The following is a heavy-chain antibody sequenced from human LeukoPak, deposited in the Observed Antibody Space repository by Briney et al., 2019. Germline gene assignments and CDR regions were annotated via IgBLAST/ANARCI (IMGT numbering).Heavy chain of an antibody. CDR1: GFIFSTHG. CDR2: ISYDGSTK. D-gene: IGHD3-10*01. V-gene: IGHV3-30*18. J-gene: IGHJ4*02. Sequence: GRSLRLSCAASGFIFSTHGMHWVRQAPAKGLEGVALISYDGSTKYYADSVEGRFTISRDNSKRTLYLQLNSLRDEDTAVYYCAKDRHFYGAGTYYNLDYWGQGTLVTVSS. CDR3: AKDRHFYGAGTYYNLDY.